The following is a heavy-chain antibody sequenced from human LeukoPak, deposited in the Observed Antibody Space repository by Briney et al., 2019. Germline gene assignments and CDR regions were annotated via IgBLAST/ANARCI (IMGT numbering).Heavy chain of an antibody. D-gene: IGHD4-17*01. CDR2: INQDGGEK. CDR3: ARWVTTSDYGLDV. Sequence: GGSLRLSCAASGFTFSNHGMSWVRQAPGKGLEWVANINQDGGEKYYVDSVKGRFAISRDNAKNSLDLQMNSLRAEDTAVYYCARWVTTSDYGLDVWGQGTTVTVSS. CDR1: GFTFSNHG. J-gene: IGHJ6*02. V-gene: IGHV3-7*05.